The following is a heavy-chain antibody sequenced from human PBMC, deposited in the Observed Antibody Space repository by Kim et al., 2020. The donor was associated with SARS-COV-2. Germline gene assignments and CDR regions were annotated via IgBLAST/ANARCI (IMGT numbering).Heavy chain of an antibody. Sequence: GGSLRLSCAASGFTFGDYAMHWVRQAPGKGLEWVSGISWNSGSIGYADSVKGRFTISRDNAKNSLYLQMNSLRAEDTALYYCAKEFSDIAAGPFDYWGQGTLVTVSS. CDR3: AKEFSDIAAGPFDY. J-gene: IGHJ4*02. CDR2: ISWNSGSI. CDR1: GFTFGDYA. V-gene: IGHV3-9*01. D-gene: IGHD6-13*01.